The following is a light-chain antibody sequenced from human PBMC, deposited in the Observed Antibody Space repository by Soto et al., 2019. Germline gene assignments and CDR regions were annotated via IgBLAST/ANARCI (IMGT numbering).Light chain of an antibody. CDR3: QQRSNWPLT. J-gene: IGKJ4*01. CDR1: QSIVKS. CDR2: DAS. V-gene: IGKV3-11*01. Sequence: EIVLTQSPDTLSLSPGERATLSCRASQSIVKSVAWYQQKPCQAPRLLIYDASKRATGIPARFSGSGSGTDFNLTISSLEPEDFAVYSCQQRSNWPLTFGGGTNLEI.